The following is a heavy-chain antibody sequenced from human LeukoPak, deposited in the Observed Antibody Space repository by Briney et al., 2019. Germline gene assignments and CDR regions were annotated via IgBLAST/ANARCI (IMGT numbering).Heavy chain of an antibody. CDR3: ARDCITMVRGVAKNWFDP. CDR2: IYTSGST. J-gene: IGHJ5*02. D-gene: IGHD3-10*01. CDR1: GGSISSYY. V-gene: IGHV4-4*07. Sequence: SETLSLTCTVSGGSISSYYWSWIRQPAGKGLEWIGRIYTSGSTNYNPSLKSRVTMSVDTSKNQFSLKLSSVTAADTAVYYCARDCITMVRGVAKNWFDPWGQGTLVTVSS.